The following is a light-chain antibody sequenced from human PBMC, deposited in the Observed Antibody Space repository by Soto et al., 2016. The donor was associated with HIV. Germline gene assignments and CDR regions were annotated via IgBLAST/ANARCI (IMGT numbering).Light chain of an antibody. CDR1: QAINSR. V-gene: IGKV1-12*01. CDR2: ATY. CDR3: QQTDSFPFT. J-gene: IGKJ3*01. Sequence: DIQMTQSPSSVSASVGDRVTITCRASQAINSRLAWYQQNPGKAPEVLITATYTLQDGVPSRFSGSASGGTGTDFTLTIDSLQPEDFATYYCQQTDSFPFTFGPGTKVDIK.